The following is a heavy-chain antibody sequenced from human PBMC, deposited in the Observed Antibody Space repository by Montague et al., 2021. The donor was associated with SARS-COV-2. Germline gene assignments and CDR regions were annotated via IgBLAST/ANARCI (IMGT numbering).Heavy chain of an antibody. CDR2: IYYSGST. D-gene: IGHD5-18*01. CDR1: GGSISSYY. V-gene: IGHV4-59*01. CDR3: ARGSYGPYAFDI. Sequence: SETLSLTCTVSGGSISSYYWSWIRQPPGKGLEWIGYIYYSGSTNYNTSLKSRVTISLDTSKNQFSLRLNSVTAADTAVYYCARGSYGPYAFDIWGQGTMVTVSS. J-gene: IGHJ3*02.